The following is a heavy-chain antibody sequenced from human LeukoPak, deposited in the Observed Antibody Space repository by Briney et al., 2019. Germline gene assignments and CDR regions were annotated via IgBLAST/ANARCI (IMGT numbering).Heavy chain of an antibody. Sequence: GGSLRLSCAASGFTFSSYGMHWVRQAPGKGLEWVAVISYDGSNKYYADSVKGRFTISRDNSKNTLYLQMNSLKTEDTAVYYCTTRYFDWTYYYYMDVWGKGTTVTVSS. CDR2: ISYDGSNK. D-gene: IGHD3-9*01. CDR1: GFTFSSYG. CDR3: TTRYFDWTYYYYMDV. V-gene: IGHV3-30*03. J-gene: IGHJ6*03.